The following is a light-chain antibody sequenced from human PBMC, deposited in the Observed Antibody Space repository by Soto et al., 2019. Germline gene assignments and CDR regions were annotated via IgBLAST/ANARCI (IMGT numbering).Light chain of an antibody. CDR3: QSYESSPSGYV. J-gene: IGLJ1*01. Sequence: SALTQPPSVSGAPGQRVTISCTGSSSNIGAGYDVHWYQQLPGTAPKLLIYGDTNRPSGVPDRFSGSKSATSASLAITGLQAEDEADYYCQSYESSPSGYVFGTGTKVTVL. V-gene: IGLV1-40*01. CDR2: GDT. CDR1: SSNIGAGYD.